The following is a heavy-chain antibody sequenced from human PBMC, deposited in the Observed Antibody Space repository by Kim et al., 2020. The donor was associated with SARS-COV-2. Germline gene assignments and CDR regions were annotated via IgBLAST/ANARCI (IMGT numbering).Heavy chain of an antibody. V-gene: IGHV3-48*02. J-gene: IGHJ4*02. CDR2: R. D-gene: IGHD2-2*01. Sequence: RTYAASGKDRFTISRDNAKNSLYLQMNSLRDEDTAVYYCARERAAILVDYWGQGTLVTVSS. CDR3: ARERAAILVDY.